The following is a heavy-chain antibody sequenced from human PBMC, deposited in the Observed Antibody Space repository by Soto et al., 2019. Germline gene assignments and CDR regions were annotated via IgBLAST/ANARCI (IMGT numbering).Heavy chain of an antibody. V-gene: IGHV3-33*01. J-gene: IGHJ6*02. CDR3: AREEMFYYYGMDV. CDR2: IWYDGSNK. Sequence: SGGSLRLSCAASGFTFSSYGMHWVRQAPGKGLEWVAVIWYDGSNKYYADSVKGRFTISRDNSKNTLYLQMNSLRAEDTAVYYCAREEMFYYYGMDVWGQGTTVTVSS. CDR1: GFTFSSYG. D-gene: IGHD3-10*02.